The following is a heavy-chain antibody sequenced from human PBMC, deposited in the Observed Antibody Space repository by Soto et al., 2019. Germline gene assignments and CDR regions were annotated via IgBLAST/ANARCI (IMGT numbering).Heavy chain of an antibody. Sequence: SETLSLTCTVSGGSISSSSYYWGRLRQPPGKGLEWIGSNYYSGSNYYNPPLKGRVTISLDTSKIQFSLTRGSVTASCAALYFCMLGGGWKAFDYWGQGTLVTVSS. CDR1: GGSISSSSYY. CDR2: NYYSGSN. D-gene: IGHD2-15*01. J-gene: IGHJ4*02. V-gene: IGHV4-39*01. CDR3: MLGGGWKAFDY.